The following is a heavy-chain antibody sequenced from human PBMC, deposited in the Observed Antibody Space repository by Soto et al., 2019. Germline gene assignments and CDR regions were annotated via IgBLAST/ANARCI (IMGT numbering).Heavy chain of an antibody. CDR2: IKRDTDGGTA. D-gene: IGHD2-15*01. CDR1: GFSFSNAW. Sequence: EVQLVESGGGLVKPGGSLRLSCAASGFSFSNAWMNWVRQAPGKGLEWVGRIKRDTDGGTAEYAPPVEGIFSISRDDSKSTLYLQMNSLKIEDTAVYYCMDPHKAATWDYWGQGALVTVSS. V-gene: IGHV3-15*07. CDR3: MDPHKAATWDY. J-gene: IGHJ4*02.